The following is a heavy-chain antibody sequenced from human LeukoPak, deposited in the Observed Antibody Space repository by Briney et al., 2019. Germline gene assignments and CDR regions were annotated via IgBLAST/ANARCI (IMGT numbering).Heavy chain of an antibody. CDR3: TRMGRMGRSDSFDI. V-gene: IGHV3-23*01. Sequence: GGSLRLSCAASGFTFSSYAMSWVRQAPGKGLEWVSAISGSGGSTYYADSVKGRFTISRDNSEDTLYLQMNSLRVDDTAVYFCTRMGRMGRSDSFDIWGQGTMVTVSS. CDR1: GFTFSSYA. J-gene: IGHJ3*02. CDR2: ISGSGGST. D-gene: IGHD2-8*01.